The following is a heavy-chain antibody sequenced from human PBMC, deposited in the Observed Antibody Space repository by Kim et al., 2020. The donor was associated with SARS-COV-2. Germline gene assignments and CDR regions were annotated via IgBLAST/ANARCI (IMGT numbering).Heavy chain of an antibody. V-gene: IGHV4-39*07. D-gene: IGHD1-26*01. J-gene: IGHJ4*02. Sequence: SETLSLTCTVSGGSISSSSYYWGWIRQPPGKGLEWIGSIYYSGSTYYNPSLKSRVTISVDTSKNQFSLKLSSVTAADTAVYYCARSGGSYKYYFDYWGQG. CDR2: IYYSGST. CDR1: GGSISSSSYY. CDR3: ARSGGSYKYYFDY.